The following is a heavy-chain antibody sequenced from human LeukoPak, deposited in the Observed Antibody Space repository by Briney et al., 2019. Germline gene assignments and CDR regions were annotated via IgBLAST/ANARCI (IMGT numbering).Heavy chain of an antibody. V-gene: IGHV3-21*01. CDR3: ARAGITMGTPDYYYYYGMDV. D-gene: IGHD3-10*01. CDR2: ISSSSSYI. CDR1: GFTFSSYS. J-gene: IGHJ6*02. Sequence: GGSLRLPCAASGFTFSSYSMNWVRQAPGKGLEWVSSISSSSSYIYYADSVKGRFTISRDNAKNSLYLQMNSLRAEDTAVYYCARAGITMGTPDYYYYYGMDVWGQGTTVTVSS.